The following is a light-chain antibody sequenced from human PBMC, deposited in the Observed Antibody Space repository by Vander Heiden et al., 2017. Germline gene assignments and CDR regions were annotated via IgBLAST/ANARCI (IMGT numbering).Light chain of an antibody. V-gene: IGKV1-33*01. CDR3: QQYDNLPFT. Sequence: DIQMTHSPSSLSASVGNRVTITCQASQDISNYLNWYQQKPGKAPKLLIYDASNLETGVPSRFSGSGSGTDFTLTISSLQPEDIATYYCQQYDNLPFTFGPGTKVDIK. CDR1: QDISNY. CDR2: DAS. J-gene: IGKJ3*01.